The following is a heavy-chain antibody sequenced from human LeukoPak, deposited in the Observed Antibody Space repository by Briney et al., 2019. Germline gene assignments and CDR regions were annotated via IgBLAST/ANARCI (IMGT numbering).Heavy chain of an antibody. CDR1: GFTFSDYS. J-gene: IGHJ6*02. D-gene: IGHD2-8*02. CDR3: ARKSGHGYGMDV. Sequence: TGGSLRLSCAASGFTFSDYSMSWIRQAPGKGLEWVSYIRSSGNTIYYADSVKGRFTISRDNAKNTVYLQMHSLGAEDTAVYYCARKSGHGYGMDVWGQGTTVTVSS. CDR2: IRSSGNTI. V-gene: IGHV3-11*01.